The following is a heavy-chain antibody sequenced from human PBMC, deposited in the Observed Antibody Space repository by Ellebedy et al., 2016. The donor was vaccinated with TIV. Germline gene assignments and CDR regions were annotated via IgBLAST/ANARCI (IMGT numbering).Heavy chain of an antibody. V-gene: IGHV3-13*01. Sequence: GGSLRLXXAASGFTCSSHDMHRVRQAAGKRLEWVSAIDTTGGTYHAAAVKGRFTISRESAKNSLYLQMNSLTIGDTAVYYCAREIAVTGTWYFDLWGRGTLVTVSS. D-gene: IGHD6-19*01. J-gene: IGHJ2*01. CDR2: IDTTGGT. CDR1: GFTCSSHD. CDR3: AREIAVTGTWYFDL.